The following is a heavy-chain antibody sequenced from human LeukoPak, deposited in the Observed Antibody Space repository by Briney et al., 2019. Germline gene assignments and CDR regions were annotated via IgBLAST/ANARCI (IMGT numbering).Heavy chain of an antibody. V-gene: IGHV3-74*01. CDR1: GFTFSSYW. D-gene: IGHD6-6*01. CDR2: INSDGSST. J-gene: IGHJ4*02. CDR3: ARLYSSSLGLDY. Sequence: GRSLRLSCAASGFTFSSYWMHWVRQAPGKGLVWVSRINSDGSSTTYADSVKGRFTISRDNAKNTLYLQMNSLRAEDTAVYYCARLYSSSLGLDYWGQGILVTVSS.